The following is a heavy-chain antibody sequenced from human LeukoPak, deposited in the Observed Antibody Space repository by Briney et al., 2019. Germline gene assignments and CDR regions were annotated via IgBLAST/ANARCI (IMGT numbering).Heavy chain of an antibody. D-gene: IGHD5-18*01. J-gene: IGHJ4*02. CDR3: AKDPHGYGYRGWFDY. Sequence: GGSLRLSCAASGFTFSSYGMHWVRQAPGKGLEWVAVISYDGSNKYYADSVKGRFTISRDNSKNTLYLQMNSLRAEDTAVYYCAKDPHGYGYRGWFDYWGQGTLVTVSS. CDR2: ISYDGSNK. V-gene: IGHV3-30*18. CDR1: GFTFSSYG.